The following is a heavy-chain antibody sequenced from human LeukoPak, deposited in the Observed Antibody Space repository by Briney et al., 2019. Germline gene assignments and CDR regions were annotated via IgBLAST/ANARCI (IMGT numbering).Heavy chain of an antibody. CDR3: ASRRYDYVWGSYPPDAFDI. D-gene: IGHD3-16*02. J-gene: IGHJ3*02. Sequence: SVKVSCKASGGTFSSYAISWVRQAPGQGLEWMGGIIPIFGTANYAQKFQGRVTITTDESTNTAYMELSSLRSEDTAVYYCASRRYDYVWGSYPPDAFDIWGQGTMVTVSS. V-gene: IGHV1-69*05. CDR1: GGTFSSYA. CDR2: IIPIFGTA.